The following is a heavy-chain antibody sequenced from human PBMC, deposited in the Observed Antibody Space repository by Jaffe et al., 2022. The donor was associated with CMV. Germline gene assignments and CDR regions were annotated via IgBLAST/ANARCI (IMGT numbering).Heavy chain of an antibody. CDR1: GFTIQGYG. CDR3: ARDPHDVWIGKNWFDP. D-gene: IGHD3-3*01. Sequence: QVQLVESGGGVVQPGRSLRLSCAASGFTIQGYGMHWVRQAPGKGLEWVALVAYDGNNEYYADSVKGRFTISRDNSKNMVYLQMNSLRDEDTGVYHCARDPHDVWIGKNWFDPWGQGTLVTVSS. CDR2: VAYDGNNE. J-gene: IGHJ5*02. V-gene: IGHV3-33*05.